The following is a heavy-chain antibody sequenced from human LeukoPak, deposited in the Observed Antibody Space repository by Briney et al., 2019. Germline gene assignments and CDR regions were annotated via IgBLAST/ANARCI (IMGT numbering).Heavy chain of an antibody. J-gene: IGHJ5*02. V-gene: IGHV3-23*01. CDR1: GFTFSSYA. CDR2: ISGSGGST. D-gene: IGHD6-6*01. CDR3: ARPPFEYSSSSGWFDP. Sequence: GGSLRLSCAASGFTFSSYAMSWVRQAPGKGLEWVSAISGSGGSTYYADSVKGRFTISRDNAKNSLYLQMNSLRAEDTAVYYCARPPFEYSSSSGWFDPWGQGTLVTVSS.